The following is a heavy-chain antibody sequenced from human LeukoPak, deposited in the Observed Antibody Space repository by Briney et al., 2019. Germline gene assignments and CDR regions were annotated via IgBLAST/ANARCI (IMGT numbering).Heavy chain of an antibody. CDR2: IYYSGST. J-gene: IGHJ5*02. CDR3: ARESRGYDFWSGPSWFDP. Sequence: SETLSLTCTVSGGSISSYYWSWIRQPPGKGLEWIGYIYYSGSTNYNPSLKSRVTISVDTSKNQFSLKLSSVTAADTAVYYCARESRGYDFWSGPSWFDPWGQGTLVTVSS. V-gene: IGHV4-59*01. CDR1: GGSISSYY. D-gene: IGHD3-3*01.